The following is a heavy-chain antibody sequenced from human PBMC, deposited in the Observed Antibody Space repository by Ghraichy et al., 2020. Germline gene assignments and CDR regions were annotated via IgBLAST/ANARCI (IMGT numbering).Heavy chain of an antibody. D-gene: IGHD6-13*01. CDR2: ISGSGGST. CDR1: GFTFSSYA. Sequence: GESLNISCAASGFTFSSYAMSWVRQAPGKGLEWVSAISGSGGSTYYADSVKGRFTISRDNSKNTLYLQMNSLRAEDTAVYYCAKDADQQQLVYYFDYWGQGTLVTVSS. V-gene: IGHV3-23*01. J-gene: IGHJ4*02. CDR3: AKDADQQQLVYYFDY.